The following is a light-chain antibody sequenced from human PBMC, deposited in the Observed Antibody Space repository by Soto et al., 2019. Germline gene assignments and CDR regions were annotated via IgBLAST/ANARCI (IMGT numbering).Light chain of an antibody. CDR3: CSYEDGDTYV. CDR2: EAT. J-gene: IGLJ1*01. V-gene: IGLV2-23*01. Sequence: QSALTQPASVSGSPGQSITISCTGTRSNVGTYNLVSWFQQLPGKAPKLIIYEATERPSGISFRFSGSKPGNTASLTISGLQAEDEADYYCCSYEDGDTYVFGTGTKLTVL. CDR1: RSNVGTYNL.